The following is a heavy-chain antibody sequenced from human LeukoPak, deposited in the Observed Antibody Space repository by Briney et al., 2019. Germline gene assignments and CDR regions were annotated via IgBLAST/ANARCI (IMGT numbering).Heavy chain of an antibody. CDR3: VRDKSGCCFDY. J-gene: IGHJ4*02. D-gene: IGHD1-26*01. Sequence: GGSLRLSCAASGFTISSYEMNWVRQAPGKGLESISYIHSSGSTIYYADSVKGRFTISRDNAKNSLYLQMNSLRAEDTAVYYCVRDKSGCCFDYWGQGTLVTVSS. CDR1: GFTISSYE. CDR2: IHSSGSTI. V-gene: IGHV3-48*03.